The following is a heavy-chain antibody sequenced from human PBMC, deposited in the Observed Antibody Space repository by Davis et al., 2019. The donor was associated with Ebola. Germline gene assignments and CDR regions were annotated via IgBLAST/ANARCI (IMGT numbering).Heavy chain of an antibody. CDR3: ARGNGDYLRLNS. CDR1: GGSISSSNW. Sequence: SETLSLTCAVSGGSISSSNWWSWVRQPPGKGLEWIGYVYYSGYANYNPSLKSRVTISLDTSMTRFSLRLNSVTAADTAVYYCARGNGDYLRLNSCGQGTLVTVSS. D-gene: IGHD4-17*01. V-gene: IGHV4-4*02. CDR2: VYYSGYA. J-gene: IGHJ4*02.